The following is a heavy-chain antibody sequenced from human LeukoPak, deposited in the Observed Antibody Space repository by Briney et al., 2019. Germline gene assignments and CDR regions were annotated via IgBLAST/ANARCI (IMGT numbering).Heavy chain of an antibody. Sequence: SDTLSLTCTVWGRSISSYYWSWIRQPPGKGLEWIGYIYYTGSTNYNPSLKSRVTISVDTSKNQFSLKLSSVTAADTAVYYCARDYGSSGSYWYFGLWGGGTLVTVSS. J-gene: IGHJ2*01. D-gene: IGHD3-22*01. CDR1: GRSISSYY. V-gene: IGHV4-59*01. CDR2: IYYTGST. CDR3: ARDYGSSGSYWYFGL.